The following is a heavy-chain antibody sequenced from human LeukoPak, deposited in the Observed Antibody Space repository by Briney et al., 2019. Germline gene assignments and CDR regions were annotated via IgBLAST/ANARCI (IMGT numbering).Heavy chain of an antibody. CDR1: GFTFSGYG. CDR3: ARESYFYRAVDY. Sequence: GGSLRLSCAASGFTFSGYGMHWVRQAPGKGLEWVTFIRYDERNKYYADSVKGRFTISRDNSKNTLYLQMNSLRAEDTAVYYCARESYFYRAVDYWGQGTLVTVSS. J-gene: IGHJ4*02. CDR2: IRYDERNK. V-gene: IGHV3-30*02. D-gene: IGHD1-26*01.